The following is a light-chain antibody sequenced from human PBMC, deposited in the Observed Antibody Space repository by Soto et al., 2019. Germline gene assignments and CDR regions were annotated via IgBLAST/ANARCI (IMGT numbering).Light chain of an antibody. Sequence: EIQMTQSPSTLSGSVGDRVTITCRASQNISSWLAWYQQKPGKAPKLLIYAASSLQTGVSSRFSGSGSGTDFTLTISNLQPEDFATYYCQQTSSTPTFGGGTKVDIK. J-gene: IGKJ4*01. CDR2: AAS. V-gene: IGKV1-39*01. CDR1: QNISSW. CDR3: QQTSSTPT.